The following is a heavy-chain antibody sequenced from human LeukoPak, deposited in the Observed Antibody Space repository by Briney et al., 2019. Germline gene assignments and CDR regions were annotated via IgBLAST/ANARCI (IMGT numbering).Heavy chain of an antibody. CDR2: IYYSGST. D-gene: IGHD3-9*01. Sequence: SETLSLTCTVSGGSISSSNYYWGWIRQPPGKGLEWIGSIYYSGSTYYNPSLKSRVTISVDTSKNQFALKLSSVTAADTAVYYCARGNYDILTGYYSQFDYWGQGTLVTVSS. CDR3: ARGNYDILTGYYSQFDY. J-gene: IGHJ4*02. V-gene: IGHV4-39*06. CDR1: GGSISSSNYY.